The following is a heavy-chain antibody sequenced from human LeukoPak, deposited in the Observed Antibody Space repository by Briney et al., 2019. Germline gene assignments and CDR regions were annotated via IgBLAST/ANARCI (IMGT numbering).Heavy chain of an antibody. V-gene: IGHV4-59*01. J-gene: IGHJ4*02. CDR1: GGSISSYY. D-gene: IGHD3-22*01. Sequence: MSSETLSLTCTVSGGSISSYYWSWIRQPPGKGLEWIGYIYYSGSTNYNPSLKSRVTISVDTSKNQFSLKLSSVTAADTAVYYCARVGGSGYYRYYFDYWGQGTLVTVSS. CDR2: IYYSGST. CDR3: ARVGGSGYYRYYFDY.